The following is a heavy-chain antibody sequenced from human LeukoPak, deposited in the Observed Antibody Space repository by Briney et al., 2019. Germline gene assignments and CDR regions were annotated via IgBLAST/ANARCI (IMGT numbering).Heavy chain of an antibody. CDR1: GYTFTGYY. J-gene: IGHJ4*02. V-gene: IGHV1-2*02. Sequence: GASVKVSXKASGYTFTGYYMHWVRQAPGQGLEWMRWINPNSGGTKYAQKFQGRVTMTSDASISTAYMELSSLRSDDTAVYYCASRPDQHLLYYFDYWGQGALVTVSS. CDR3: ASRPDQHLLYYFDY. D-gene: IGHD2-15*01. CDR2: INPNSGGT.